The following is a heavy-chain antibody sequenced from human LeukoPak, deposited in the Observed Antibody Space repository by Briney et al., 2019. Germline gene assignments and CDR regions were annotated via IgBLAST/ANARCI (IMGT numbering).Heavy chain of an antibody. CDR1: EFTFSNYW. V-gene: IGHV3-7*01. CDR2: IKEDESEK. Sequence: GGSLRLSCAASEFTFSNYWMSWVRQAPGKGLEWVANIKEDESEKNYGDSVRGRFTISRDNAKNSLYLEMNSLRAEDTAVYCCAREGVRAARDYWGQGTLVAVSS. CDR3: AREGVRAARDY. J-gene: IGHJ4*02. D-gene: IGHD2-8*01.